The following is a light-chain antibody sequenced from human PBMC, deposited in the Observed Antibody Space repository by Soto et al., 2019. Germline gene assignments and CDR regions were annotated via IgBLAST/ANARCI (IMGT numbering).Light chain of an antibody. Sequence: EIVMTQSPATLSVSPGERATLSCRASQSVSSKLAWYQQKPGQSPRLLIYGASTRATGIPARFSGSGSGTEFTLTISSLQSEDFAVYYCQKYNSWPLVFGGGTKVDIK. V-gene: IGKV3-15*01. J-gene: IGKJ4*01. CDR1: QSVSSK. CDR2: GAS. CDR3: QKYNSWPLV.